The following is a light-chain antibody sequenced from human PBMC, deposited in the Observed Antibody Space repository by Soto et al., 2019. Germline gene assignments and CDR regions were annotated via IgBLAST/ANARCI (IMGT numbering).Light chain of an antibody. Sequence: DIVLTQSPCTLSLSPGDSSTLPCRASQGFXSHLLAWYQQKPGQAPRLPTHGTSSSATGIPDRLSGSGSATDFTPTINSLEPEDCVVYYCQHFGSALRTFGQGTKVDIK. J-gene: IGKJ1*01. V-gene: IGKV3-20*01. CDR3: QHFGSALRT. CDR1: QGFXSHL. CDR2: GTS.